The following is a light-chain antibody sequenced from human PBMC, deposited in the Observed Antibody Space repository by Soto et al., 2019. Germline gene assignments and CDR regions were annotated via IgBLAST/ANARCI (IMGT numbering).Light chain of an antibody. CDR3: SSYTSSSSVV. CDR2: EVS. Sequence: QSALTQPASVSGSPGQSITISCTGSSSDVGGHNYVSWYQQYGGKAPKLMIYEVSNRPSGLSNRFSASKSGNTASLTISGLPAEDEADYYCSSYTSSSSVVFGGGTKLTVL. J-gene: IGLJ2*01. CDR1: SSDVGGHNY. V-gene: IGLV2-14*01.